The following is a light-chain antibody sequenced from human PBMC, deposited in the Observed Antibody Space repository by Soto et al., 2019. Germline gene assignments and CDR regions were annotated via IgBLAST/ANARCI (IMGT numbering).Light chain of an antibody. CDR2: EVT. Sequence: QSVLTQPASVSGSPGQSITISCTGSSDDVGGYNYVSWYQQYPGKAPKLIIYEVTNRPSGVSNRFSGSKSGYTASLTISGLQAEDEADYYCSSYTSSRTGVFGGGTKVTVL. J-gene: IGLJ3*02. V-gene: IGLV2-14*01. CDR1: SDDVGGYNY. CDR3: SSYTSSRTGV.